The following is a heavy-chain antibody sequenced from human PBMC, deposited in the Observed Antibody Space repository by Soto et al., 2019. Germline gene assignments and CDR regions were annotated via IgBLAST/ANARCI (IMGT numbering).Heavy chain of an antibody. V-gene: IGHV4-4*07. CDR2: MFHSGTT. CDR1: GGSISSYY. Sequence: PSETLSLTCTVSGGSISSYYWSWIRQPAGKGLEWIGSMFHSGTTYYNPSLKSRVTISVDTSKNQFSLKLSSVTAADTAVYYCARGHIVVVPTVGWFDPWGQGTLVTVSS. D-gene: IGHD2-2*01. CDR3: ARGHIVVVPTVGWFDP. J-gene: IGHJ5*02.